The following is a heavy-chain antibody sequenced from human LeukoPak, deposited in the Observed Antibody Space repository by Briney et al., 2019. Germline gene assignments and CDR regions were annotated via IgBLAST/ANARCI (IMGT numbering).Heavy chain of an antibody. V-gene: IGHV1-69*04. Sequence: SVKVSCKASGGTFSSYAISWVRQAPGQGLEWMGRIIPILGIANYAQKFQGRVTITADKSTSTAYMELSSLRDEDTAVYYCARDHSSSWTFDYWGQGTLVTVSS. J-gene: IGHJ4*02. CDR1: GGTFSSYA. CDR3: ARDHSSSWTFDY. D-gene: IGHD6-13*01. CDR2: IIPILGIA.